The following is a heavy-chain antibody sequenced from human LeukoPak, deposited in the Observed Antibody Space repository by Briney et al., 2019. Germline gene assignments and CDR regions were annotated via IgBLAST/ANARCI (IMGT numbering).Heavy chain of an antibody. CDR3: AREHIVVVVAATSLGFDY. CDR2: ISYDGSNK. J-gene: IGHJ4*02. CDR1: GFTFSSYA. D-gene: IGHD2-15*01. Sequence: PGGSLRLSCAASGFTFSSYAMHWVRQAPGKGLEWVAVISYDGSNKYYADSVKGRFTISRDNSKNTLYLQMNSLRAEDTAVYYCAREHIVVVVAATSLGFDYWGQGTLVTVSS. V-gene: IGHV3-30*01.